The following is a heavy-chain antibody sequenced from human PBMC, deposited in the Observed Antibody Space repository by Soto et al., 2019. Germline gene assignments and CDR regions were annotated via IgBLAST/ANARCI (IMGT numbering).Heavy chain of an antibody. CDR2: ISAYNGNT. J-gene: IGHJ3*02. Sequence: ASVKVSCKASGYTFTSYGISWVRQAPGQGLEWMGWISAYNGNTNYAQKLQGRVTMTTDTSTSTAYMELRSLRSDDTAVCYCARPLLRDGMCDAFDIWGQGTMVTVSS. CDR3: ARPLLRDGMCDAFDI. D-gene: IGHD2-21*01. CDR1: GYTFTSYG. V-gene: IGHV1-18*01.